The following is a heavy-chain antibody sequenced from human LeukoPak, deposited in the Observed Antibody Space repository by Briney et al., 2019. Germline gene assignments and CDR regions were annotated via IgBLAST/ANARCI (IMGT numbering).Heavy chain of an antibody. CDR3: ASAGYSSGGGPDAFDI. V-gene: IGHV3-74*01. CDR2: INSGGSST. CDR1: GFTFSSYW. Sequence: GGSLRLSCAASGFTFSSYWMHWVRQAPGKGLVWVSRINSGGSSTSYADSVKGRFTISRDNAKNTLYLQMNSLRAEDTAVYYCASAGYSSGGGPDAFDIWGQGTMVTVSS. J-gene: IGHJ3*02. D-gene: IGHD6-19*01.